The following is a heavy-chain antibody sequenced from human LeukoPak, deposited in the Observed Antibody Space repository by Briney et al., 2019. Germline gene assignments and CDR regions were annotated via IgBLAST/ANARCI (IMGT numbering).Heavy chain of an antibody. V-gene: IGHV4-59*11. D-gene: IGHD3-22*01. CDR3: TRGGGSGYYFGIPRYYFDA. CDR1: GGSLEGLY. J-gene: IGHJ4*02. CDR2: VFHTGVT. Sequence: PLETLSLTCPVSGGSLEGLYWSWIRQSPEKGLEWIGNVFHTGVTSYNLSLKSRVTISVDTSRNQFSLTMTSMTAADTAIYYCTRGGGSGYYFGIPRYYFDAWGQGVLVTVSS.